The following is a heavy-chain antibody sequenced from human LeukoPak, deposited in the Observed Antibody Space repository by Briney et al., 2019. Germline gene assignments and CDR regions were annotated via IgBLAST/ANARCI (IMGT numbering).Heavy chain of an antibody. CDR1: GGSISSGGYY. J-gene: IGHJ4*02. CDR3: ARERRYCSGGSCYYFDY. CDR2: IYYSGST. V-gene: IGHV4-31*03. Sequence: PSETLSLTCTVSGGSISSGGYYWSWIRQHPGKGLEWIGYIYYSGSTYYNPSLKSRVTISVDTSKNQFSLKLGSVTAADTAVYYCARERRYCSGGSCYYFDYWGQGTLVTVSS. D-gene: IGHD2-15*01.